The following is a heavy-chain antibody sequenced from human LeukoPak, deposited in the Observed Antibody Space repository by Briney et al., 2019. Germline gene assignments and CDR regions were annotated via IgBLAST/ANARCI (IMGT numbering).Heavy chain of an antibody. D-gene: IGHD1-14*01. CDR3: AKTTDAALTAGDY. CDR1: GGTFSSYA. Sequence: ASVKVSCKASGGTFSSYAISWVRQAPGQGLEWMGGIIPIFGTANYAQKFQGKVTITADESTSTAYMELSSLRSEDTAVYYCAKTTDAALTAGDYWGQGTLVTVSS. V-gene: IGHV1-69*13. CDR2: IIPIFGTA. J-gene: IGHJ4*02.